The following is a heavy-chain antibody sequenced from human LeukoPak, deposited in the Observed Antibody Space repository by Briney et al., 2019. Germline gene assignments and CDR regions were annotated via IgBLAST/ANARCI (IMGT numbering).Heavy chain of an antibody. CDR1: GVSFSSYY. Sequence: SETLSLTCTVSGVSFSSYYWTWIRQPAGKGLEWIGRIYSSGNTNYNPSLKSRVTISVDTSKNQFSLKLNSVTAADTAVYYCAREAPSRHYYGMDVWGQGTTVTVSS. CDR2: IYSSGNT. J-gene: IGHJ6*02. V-gene: IGHV4-4*07. CDR3: AREAPSRHYYGMDV.